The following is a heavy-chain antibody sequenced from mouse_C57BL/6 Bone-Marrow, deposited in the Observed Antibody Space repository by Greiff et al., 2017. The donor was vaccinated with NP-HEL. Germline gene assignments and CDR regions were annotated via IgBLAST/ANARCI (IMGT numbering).Heavy chain of an antibody. CDR2: IHPNSGST. V-gene: IGHV1-64*01. D-gene: IGHD3-2*02. CDR3: ASIGYSSYYCDY. J-gene: IGHJ2*01. Sequence: VQLQQPGAELVKPGASVKLSCKASGYTFTSYWMHWVKQRPGQGLEWIGMIHPNSGSTNYNEKFKSKAILTVDKSSSTAYMQLSSLTSEDSAVYYCASIGYSSYYCDYWGQGTTLTVSS. CDR1: GYTFTSYW.